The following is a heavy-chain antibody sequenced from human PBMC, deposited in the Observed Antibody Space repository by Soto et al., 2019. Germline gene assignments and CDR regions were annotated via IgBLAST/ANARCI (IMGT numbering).Heavy chain of an antibody. D-gene: IGHD3-22*01. CDR1: GFSVSTHV. Sequence: QVQLVESGGGVVQPGRSLRLSCTASGFSVSTHVIHWVRQAPGKGLEWVAVLWYDGSREYYAESVKGRFTISRDNSKKTMYLQMNSLRAEATAVYYCARVPRYDTWYFDYGGQGTLATVSS. J-gene: IGHJ4*02. V-gene: IGHV3-33*01. CDR2: LWYDGSRE. CDR3: ARVPRYDTWYFDY.